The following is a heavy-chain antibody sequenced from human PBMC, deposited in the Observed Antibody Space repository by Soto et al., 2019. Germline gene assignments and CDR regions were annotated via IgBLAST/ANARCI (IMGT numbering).Heavy chain of an antibody. CDR2: IIPIFGTA. Sequence: QVQLVQSGAEVKKPGSSVKVSCKASGGTFSSYAISWVRQAPGQGREWMGGIIPIFGTANYAQKFQGRVTITADESTSTASRELSSLRSEDTAVYYCARVNARHYHDSRKVLSGMDFCGQGTTVTVSS. V-gene: IGHV1-69*01. J-gene: IGHJ6*02. CDR1: GGTFSSYA. CDR3: ARVNARHYHDSRKVLSGMDF. D-gene: IGHD3-22*01.